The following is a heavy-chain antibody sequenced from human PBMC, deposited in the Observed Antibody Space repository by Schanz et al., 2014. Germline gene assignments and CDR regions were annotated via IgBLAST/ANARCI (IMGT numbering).Heavy chain of an antibody. V-gene: IGHV3-33*01. J-gene: IGHJ4*02. CDR3: ARDFHGYGPHLDY. CDR1: GFTFSSYD. CDR2: LWHDGSKK. Sequence: QVQLVESGGGVVQPGRSLRLSCVASGFTFSSYDVFWVCQAPGKGLEWVAILWHDGSKKYYADSVKGRFTVSRDNSKNTLYLQLNSLRAEDTAVYYCARDFHGYGPHLDYWGQGSLXTVSS. D-gene: IGHD5-12*01.